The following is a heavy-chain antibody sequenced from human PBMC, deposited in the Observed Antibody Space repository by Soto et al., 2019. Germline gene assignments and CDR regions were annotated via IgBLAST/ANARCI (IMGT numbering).Heavy chain of an antibody. CDR3: ARGATPGPQSNWFDP. D-gene: IGHD2-15*01. CDR2: IYYNGDT. CDR1: GGSISSSGYY. Sequence: SETLSLTCTVSGGSISSSGYYWAWLRQPPGRGLEWIGSIYYNGDTYFYPSLKSRVTISVDTSKNQFSLKLTSVTAADTAVYYCARGATPGPQSNWFDPWGQGTLVTVSS. V-gene: IGHV4-39*07. J-gene: IGHJ5*02.